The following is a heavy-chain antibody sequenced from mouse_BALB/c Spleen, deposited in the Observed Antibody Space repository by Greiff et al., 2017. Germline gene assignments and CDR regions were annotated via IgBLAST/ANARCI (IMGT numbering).Heavy chain of an antibody. V-gene: IGHV1-18*01. CDR2: INPNNGGT. CDR3: ALYYGSSNFDY. CDR1: GYTFTDYN. J-gene: IGHJ2*01. Sequence: VQLQQSGPELVKPGASVKIPCKASGYTFTDYNVDWVKQSHGKSLEWIGDINPNNGGTIYNQKFKGKATLTVDKSSSTAYMELRSLTSEDTAVYYCALYYGSSNFDYWGQGTTLTVSS. D-gene: IGHD1-1*01.